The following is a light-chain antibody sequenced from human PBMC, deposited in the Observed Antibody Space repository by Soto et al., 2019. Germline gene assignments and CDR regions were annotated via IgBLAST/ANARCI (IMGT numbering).Light chain of an antibody. J-gene: IGKJ1*01. CDR3: QQYNNWPPWT. CDR2: GAS. CDR1: QTVSSN. V-gene: IGKV3-15*01. Sequence: EIVMTQSPATLSVSPGESATLSCRASQTVSSNLAWYQQKPCQAPRLLIYGASTRATGLPARFSGGGSWTEFTLAISSLQSEDFAVYYCQQYNNWPPWTFGQGTKVEV.